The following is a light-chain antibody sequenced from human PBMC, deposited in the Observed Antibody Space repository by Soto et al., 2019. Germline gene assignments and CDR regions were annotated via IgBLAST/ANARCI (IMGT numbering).Light chain of an antibody. CDR2: EVS. Sequence: QSALTQPASVSGSPGQSITISCTGTASDVGTNNYVSWYQQYPGKAPQLIIYEVSQRPSGISDRFFGSKSGDTAPLTISGLQAEDEADYYCSSPTTSYTVEVFGTGTKVTVL. J-gene: IGLJ1*01. V-gene: IGLV2-14*01. CDR3: SSPTTSYTVEV. CDR1: ASDVGTNNY.